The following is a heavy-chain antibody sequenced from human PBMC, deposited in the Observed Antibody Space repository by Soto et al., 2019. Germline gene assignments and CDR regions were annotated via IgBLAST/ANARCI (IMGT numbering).Heavy chain of an antibody. CDR3: ARGLWSGSGSY. V-gene: IGHV4-34*01. CDR2: INNSGST. D-gene: IGHD3-10*01. Sequence: QVQLQQWGAGLLKPSETLFLTCAVYGGSFSGYYWSWISQPPGKGLEWIGEINNSGSTNYNPSLKSRVTISVDTSKNQFSRKLSSVTAADTAVYYCARGLWSGSGSYWGQGTLVTVSS. CDR1: GGSFSGYY. J-gene: IGHJ4*02.